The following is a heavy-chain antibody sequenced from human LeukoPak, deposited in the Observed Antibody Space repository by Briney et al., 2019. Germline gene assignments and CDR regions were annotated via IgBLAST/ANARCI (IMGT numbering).Heavy chain of an antibody. CDR3: ARGEGGYCSGGSCYIDY. CDR1: GFTFSSYA. Sequence: GGSLRLSCAASGFTFSSYAMHWVRQAPGKGLEWVAVISYDGSNKYYADSVKGRCTISGDNSKNTLYLQMNSLRAEDTAVYYCARGEGGYCSGGSCYIDYWGQGTLVTVSS. J-gene: IGHJ4*02. D-gene: IGHD2-15*01. CDR2: ISYDGSNK. V-gene: IGHV3-30-3*01.